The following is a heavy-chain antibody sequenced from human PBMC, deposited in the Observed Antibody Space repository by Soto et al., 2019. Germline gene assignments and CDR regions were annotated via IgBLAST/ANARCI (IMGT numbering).Heavy chain of an antibody. J-gene: IGHJ6*02. D-gene: IGHD3-22*01. CDR3: ARDGWRDSSGYYYYGMDV. CDR1: GGSISSGGYS. V-gene: IGHV4-30-2*01. CDR2: IYHSGST. Sequence: SETLSLTCAVSGGSISSGGYSWSWIRQPPGKGLEWIGYIYHSGSTYYNPSLKSRVTVSVDRSKNQFSLKLSSVTAADTAVYYCARDGWRDSSGYYYYGMDVWGQGTTVTVSS.